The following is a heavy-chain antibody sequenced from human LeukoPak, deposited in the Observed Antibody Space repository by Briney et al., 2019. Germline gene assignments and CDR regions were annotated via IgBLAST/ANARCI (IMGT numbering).Heavy chain of an antibody. V-gene: IGHV4-59*01. CDR1: GGSISSYY. Sequence: SETLSLTCTVSGGSISSYYWSWIRQPPGKGLEWIGYIYYSGSTNYNPSLKSRVTISVDTSKNQFSLKLSSVTAADTAVYYCARRKKSIVVVPAAKNYYYYYMDVWGKGTTVTVSS. D-gene: IGHD2-2*01. CDR3: ARRKKSIVVVPAAKNYYYYYMDV. CDR2: IYYSGST. J-gene: IGHJ6*03.